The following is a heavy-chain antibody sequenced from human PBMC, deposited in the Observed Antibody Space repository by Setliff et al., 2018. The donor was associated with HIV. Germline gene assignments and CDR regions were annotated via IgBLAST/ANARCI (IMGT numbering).Heavy chain of an antibody. J-gene: IGHJ4*02. D-gene: IGHD7-27*01. Sequence: SETLSLTCAVSGDSMSGYYWSWIRQSPGKKLEWIVYIHTSGSTNYNPSLKSRVTISLDTSNDRFSLRLSSVTAADTAVYYCARAPTGELDFWGQGTLVTVSS. CDR3: ARAPTGELDF. V-gene: IGHV4-4*08. CDR2: IHTSGST. CDR1: GDSMSGYY.